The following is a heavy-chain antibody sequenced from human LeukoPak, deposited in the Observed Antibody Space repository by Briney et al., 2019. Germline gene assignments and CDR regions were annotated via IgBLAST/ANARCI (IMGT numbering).Heavy chain of an antibody. CDR2: IIPILGIA. Sequence: ASVKVSCTASGGTFSSYAISWVRQAPGQGHEWMGRIIPILGIANYAQKFQGRVTITADKSTSTAYMELSSLRSEDTAVYYCAREYYYDSSGYYVHDYWGQGTLVTVSS. V-gene: IGHV1-69*04. D-gene: IGHD3-22*01. CDR1: GGTFSSYA. J-gene: IGHJ4*02. CDR3: AREYYYDSSGYYVHDY.